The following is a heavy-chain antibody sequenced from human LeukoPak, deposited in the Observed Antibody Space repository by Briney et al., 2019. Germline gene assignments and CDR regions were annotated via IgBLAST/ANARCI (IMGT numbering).Heavy chain of an antibody. D-gene: IGHD4-17*01. CDR3: ARDSTGPYGD. J-gene: IGHJ4*02. Sequence: ASVKVSCRASGYTFTGYYMHWVRQAPGQGLKWMGWINPNSGGTNYAQKFQGRVTMTRDTSISTAYMELSRLRSGDTAVYYCARDSTGPYGDWGQGTLVTVSS. CDR2: INPNSGGT. CDR1: GYTFTGYY. V-gene: IGHV1-2*02.